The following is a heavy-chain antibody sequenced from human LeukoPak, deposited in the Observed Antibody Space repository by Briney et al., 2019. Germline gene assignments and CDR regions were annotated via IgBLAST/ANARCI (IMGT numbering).Heavy chain of an antibody. J-gene: IGHJ5*02. D-gene: IGHD2-2*01. Sequence: SETLSLTCAVYGGSFSGYYWSWIRQPPGKGLEWIGEINHSGSTNYNPSLKSRVTISVDTSKNQFSLKLSSVTAADTAVYYCARGRLIVVVPAANNWFDPWGQGPLVTVSS. CDR2: INHSGST. V-gene: IGHV4-34*01. CDR3: ARGRLIVVVPAANNWFDP. CDR1: GGSFSGYY.